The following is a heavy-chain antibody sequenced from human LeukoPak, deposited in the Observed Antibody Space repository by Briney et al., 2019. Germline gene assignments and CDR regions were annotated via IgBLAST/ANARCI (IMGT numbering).Heavy chain of an antibody. J-gene: IGHJ4*02. V-gene: IGHV3-11*04. CDR1: GFTFSDYY. Sequence: RTGGSLRLPCAASGFTFSDYYMSWIRQAPGTGLEWVTYIRSSGSTIYYADSVKGRFTISRDNAKNSLYLQMNRLRAQDTAVYYCARVDCSSTSCYEFDYGGQGTLVTVSS. CDR3: ARVDCSSTSCYEFDY. D-gene: IGHD2-2*01. CDR2: IRSSGSTI.